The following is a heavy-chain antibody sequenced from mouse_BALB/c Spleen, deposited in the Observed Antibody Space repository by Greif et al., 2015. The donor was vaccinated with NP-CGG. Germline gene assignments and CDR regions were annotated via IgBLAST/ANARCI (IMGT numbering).Heavy chain of an antibody. CDR3: AREVYGTRYFDV. CDR2: IYPGDGDT. J-gene: IGHJ1*01. D-gene: IGHD1-1*01. Sequence: VKLMESGAELVRPGSSVKISCKASGYAFSSYWMNWVKQRPGQGLEWIGQIYPGDGDTNYNGKFKGKATLTADKSSSTAYMQLSSLTSEDSAVYFCAREVYGTRYFDVWGAGTTVTVSS. CDR1: GYAFSSYW. V-gene: IGHV1-80*01.